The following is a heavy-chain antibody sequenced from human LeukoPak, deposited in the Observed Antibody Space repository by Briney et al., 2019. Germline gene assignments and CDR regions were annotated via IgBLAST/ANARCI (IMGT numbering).Heavy chain of an antibody. D-gene: IGHD4-11*01. Sequence: GGSLRLSCAASGFTFSSYGMHWVRQAPGKGLEWVAFIRYDGSNKYYADSVKGRFTISRDNSKNTLYLQTNSLRAEDTAVYYCAKDLHFGDYSPFVDYWGQGTLVTVSS. V-gene: IGHV3-30*02. J-gene: IGHJ4*02. CDR1: GFTFSSYG. CDR3: AKDLHFGDYSPFVDY. CDR2: IRYDGSNK.